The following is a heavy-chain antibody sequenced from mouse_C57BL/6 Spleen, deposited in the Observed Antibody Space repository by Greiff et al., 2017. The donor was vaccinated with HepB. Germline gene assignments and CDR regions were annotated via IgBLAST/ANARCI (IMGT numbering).Heavy chain of an antibody. CDR2: IYPGDGDT. CDR1: GYAFSSYW. D-gene: IGHD1-1*01. CDR3: ARCGITTVVAGAMYD. Sequence: VQLQESGAELVKPGASVKISCKASGYAFSSYWMNWVKQRPGKGLEWIGQIYPGDGDTNYNGKFKGKATLTADKSSSTAYMQRSSLTSEDSAVYFCARCGITTVVAGAMYDWGQGTSVTVAS. J-gene: IGHJ4*01. V-gene: IGHV1-80*01.